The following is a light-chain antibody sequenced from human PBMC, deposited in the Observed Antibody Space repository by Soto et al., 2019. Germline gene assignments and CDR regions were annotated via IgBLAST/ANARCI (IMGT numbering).Light chain of an antibody. CDR3: LQRSAWPLT. CDR2: DAS. J-gene: IGKJ3*01. CDR1: QSVSRN. V-gene: IGKV3-11*01. Sequence: IEMTQSPATLSVSPGARATLSCRASQSVSRNLAWYQQKPGQSPRLLIFDASSRATGTPARFSGSGSGTDFTLTISSLEPEDFALYHCLQRSAWPLTFGPGTKVDIK.